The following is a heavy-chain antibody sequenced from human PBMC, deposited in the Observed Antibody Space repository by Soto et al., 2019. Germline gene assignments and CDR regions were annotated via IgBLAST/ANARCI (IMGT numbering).Heavy chain of an antibody. CDR3: ARGYDYAPYDY. J-gene: IGHJ4*02. V-gene: IGHV3-66*01. D-gene: IGHD3-16*01. CDR2: IYSGGST. Sequence: GGSQRLSSASSGCNVSSNYMSWVRQAPGKGLEWVSVIYSGGSTYYADSVKGRFTISRDNSKNTLYLQMNSLRAEDTAVYYCARGYDYAPYDYWGQGTLVTVSS. CDR1: GCNVSSNY.